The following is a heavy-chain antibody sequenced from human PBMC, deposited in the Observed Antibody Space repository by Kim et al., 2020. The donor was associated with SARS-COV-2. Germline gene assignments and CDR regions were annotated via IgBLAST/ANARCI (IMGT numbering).Heavy chain of an antibody. Sequence: KFQGRVTMTRNTSISTAYMELSSLRSEDTAVYYCARGALLWFGEPDNFDYWGQGTPVTVSS. V-gene: IGHV1-8*01. J-gene: IGHJ4*02. CDR3: ARGALLWFGEPDNFDY. D-gene: IGHD3-10*01.